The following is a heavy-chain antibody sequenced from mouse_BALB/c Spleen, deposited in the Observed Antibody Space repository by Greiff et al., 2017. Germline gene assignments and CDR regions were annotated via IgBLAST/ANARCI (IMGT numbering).Heavy chain of an antibody. D-gene: IGHD2-3*01. V-gene: IGHV3-6*02. CDR2: ISYDGSN. Sequence: VQLQQSGPGLVKPSQSLSLTCSVTGYSITSGYYWNWIRQFPGNKLEWMGYISYDGSNNYNPSLKNRISITRDTSKNQFFLKLNSVTTEDTATYYCASHYDGYYLAWFAYWGQGTLVTVSA. CDR1: GYSITSGYY. J-gene: IGHJ3*01. CDR3: ASHYDGYYLAWFAY.